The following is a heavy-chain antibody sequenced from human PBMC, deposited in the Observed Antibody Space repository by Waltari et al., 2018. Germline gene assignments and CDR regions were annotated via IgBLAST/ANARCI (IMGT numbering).Heavy chain of an antibody. CDR1: GFTFRCYS. D-gene: IGHD3-3*01. J-gene: IGHJ4*02. CDR2: ISSSSSYI. V-gene: IGHV3-21*01. CDR3: ARDLPRWEIFGVVIGY. Sequence: EVQLVESGGGLVKPGGSLRLSGAASGFTFRCYSWIGVPQAPGKGLEWVSSISSSSSYIYYADSVKGRFTISRDNAKNSLYLQMNSLRAEDTAVYYCARDLPRWEIFGVVIGYWGQGTLVTVSS.